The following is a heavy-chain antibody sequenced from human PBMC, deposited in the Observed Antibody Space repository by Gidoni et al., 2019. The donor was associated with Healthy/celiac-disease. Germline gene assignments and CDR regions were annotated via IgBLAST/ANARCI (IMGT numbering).Heavy chain of an antibody. CDR2: IWYDGSNK. D-gene: IGHD3-16*02. J-gene: IGHJ4*02. V-gene: IGHV3-33*01. CDR3: ARGRLRLGELSPLTYFDY. Sequence: QVQLVESGGGVVQPGRSLRLSCAASGFTFSSYGMPWVRQGPGKGLEWVAVIWYDGSNKYYADSVKGRFTISRDNSKNTLYLQMNSLRAEDTAVYYCARGRLRLGELSPLTYFDYWGQGTLVTVSS. CDR1: GFTFSSYG.